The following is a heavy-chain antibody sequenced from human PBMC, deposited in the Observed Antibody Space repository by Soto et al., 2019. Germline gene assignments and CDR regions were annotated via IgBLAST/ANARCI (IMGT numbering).Heavy chain of an antibody. CDR2: IYSGGNP. Sequence: EERLVQSGGGLVQPGGSLRLSCAASGFSVGGNYMSWVRQAPGKGLELVSLIYSGGNPFYADSIKGRFTLSRDNSNNMLYLRMDSLRAEDTAVYYCARGPNSDCWGQGTLVIVSS. CDR3: ARGPNSDC. CDR1: GFSVGGNY. J-gene: IGHJ4*02. D-gene: IGHD2-21*01. V-gene: IGHV3-53*01.